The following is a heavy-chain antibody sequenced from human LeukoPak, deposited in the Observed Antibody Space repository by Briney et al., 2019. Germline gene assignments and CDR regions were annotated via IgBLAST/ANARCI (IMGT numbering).Heavy chain of an antibody. V-gene: IGHV4-59*01. CDR2: IYYSGST. D-gene: IGHD6-19*01. Sequence: KSSETLSLTCTVSGGSISSYYWSWIRQPPGKGLEWIGYIYYSGSTNYNPSLKSRVTISVDTSKNQFSLILSSVTAADTAVYYCARGNSPMAGTPDYWGQGTLVTVSS. CDR1: GGSISSYY. CDR3: ARGNSPMAGTPDY. J-gene: IGHJ4*02.